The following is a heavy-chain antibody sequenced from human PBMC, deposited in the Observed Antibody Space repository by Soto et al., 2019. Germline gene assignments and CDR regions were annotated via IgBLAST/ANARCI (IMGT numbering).Heavy chain of an antibody. CDR1: GFTFSSYS. Sequence: EVQLVESGGGLVQPGGSLRLSCAASGFTFSSYSMNWVRQAPGKGLEWVSYISSSSSTIYYADSVKGRFTISRDNAKNSLYLQMNSLRAEDTAVYYCAREPYPSITMVRGVFDYWGQGTLVTVSS. CDR3: AREPYPSITMVRGVFDY. CDR2: ISSSSSTI. V-gene: IGHV3-48*01. D-gene: IGHD3-10*01. J-gene: IGHJ4*02.